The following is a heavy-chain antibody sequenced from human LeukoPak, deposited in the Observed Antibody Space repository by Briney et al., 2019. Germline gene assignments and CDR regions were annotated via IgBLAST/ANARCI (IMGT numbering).Heavy chain of an antibody. CDR2: ISGSGGST. Sequence: GGSLRLSCAASAFTVSSNYMSWVRQAPGKGLEWVSAISGSGGSTYYADSVKGRFTISRDNSKNTLYLQMNSLRAEDTAVYYCAKGGYYSSSWSFATADDAFDIWGQGTMVTVSS. V-gene: IGHV3-23*01. CDR3: AKGGYYSSSWSFATADDAFDI. D-gene: IGHD6-13*01. CDR1: AFTVSSNY. J-gene: IGHJ3*02.